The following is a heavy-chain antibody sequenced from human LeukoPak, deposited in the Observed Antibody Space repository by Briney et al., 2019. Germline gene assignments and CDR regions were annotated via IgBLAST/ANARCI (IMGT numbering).Heavy chain of an antibody. CDR2: INTDGSST. D-gene: IGHD1-26*01. Sequence: GGSLRLSCAASGFIFSSYWMHWVRHAPGKGLAWVSRINTDGSSTSYADSVKGRFTISRDNAKNTLYLQIKRLRAEDTAVYYCVYGGSYYIAWGQGTLVTVSS. J-gene: IGHJ5*02. CDR1: GFIFSSYW. V-gene: IGHV3-74*01. CDR3: VYGGSYYIA.